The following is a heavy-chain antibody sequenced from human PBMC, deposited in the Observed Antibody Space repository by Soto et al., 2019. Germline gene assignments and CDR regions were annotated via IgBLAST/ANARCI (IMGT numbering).Heavy chain of an antibody. V-gene: IGHV1-8*01. CDR2: MNPNSGNT. Sequence: ASVKVSCKASGYTFTSYDINWVRQATGQGLEWMGWMNPNSGNTGYAQKFQGRVTMTRNTSISTAYMGLSSLRSEDTAVYYCARFPRYCSSTSCYSNWFDPWGQGTLVTVSS. CDR1: GYTFTSYD. D-gene: IGHD2-2*01. CDR3: ARFPRYCSSTSCYSNWFDP. J-gene: IGHJ5*02.